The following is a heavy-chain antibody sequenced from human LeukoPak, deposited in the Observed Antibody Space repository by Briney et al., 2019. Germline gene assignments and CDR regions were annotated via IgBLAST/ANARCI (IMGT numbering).Heavy chain of an antibody. CDR1: GFTVSSNY. V-gene: IGHV3-66*02. CDR3: ARGDCSSTSCYTFDY. J-gene: IGHJ4*02. Sequence: PGGSLRLSCAASGFTVSSNYMSWVRQAPGKGLEWVSIIYSGGNTYYADSVKGRFTISRDNSKNTLYLQMNSLRAEDTAVYFCARGDCSSTSCYTFDYWGQGTLVTVSS. D-gene: IGHD2-2*02. CDR2: IYSGGNT.